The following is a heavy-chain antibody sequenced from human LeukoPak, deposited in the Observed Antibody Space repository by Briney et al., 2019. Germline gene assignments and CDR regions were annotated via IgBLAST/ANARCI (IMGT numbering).Heavy chain of an antibody. CDR3: AKGHILLWFVA. Sequence: GSLRLSCAASGFTFSSYAMSWVRQAPGKGLEWVSAISGSGGSTYYADSVKGRFTISRDNSKNTLYLQMNSLRAEDTAAYYCAKGHILLWFVAWGQGTLVTVSS. D-gene: IGHD3-10*01. V-gene: IGHV3-23*01. J-gene: IGHJ5*02. CDR2: ISGSGGST. CDR1: GFTFSSYA.